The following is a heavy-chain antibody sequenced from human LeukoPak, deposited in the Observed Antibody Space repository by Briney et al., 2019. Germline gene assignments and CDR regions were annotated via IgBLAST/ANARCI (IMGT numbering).Heavy chain of an antibody. J-gene: IGHJ4*02. D-gene: IGHD1-26*01. Sequence: SETLSLTCTVSGGSISSGGYYWSWIRQPPGKGLEWIGSIYYSGSTYYNPSLKSRVTISVDTSKNQFSLKLSSVTAADTAVYYCATAADNTVPSTPRPGAFDYWGQGTLVTVSS. CDR2: IYYSGST. V-gene: IGHV4-39*07. CDR1: GGSISSGGYY. CDR3: ATAADNTVPSTPRPGAFDY.